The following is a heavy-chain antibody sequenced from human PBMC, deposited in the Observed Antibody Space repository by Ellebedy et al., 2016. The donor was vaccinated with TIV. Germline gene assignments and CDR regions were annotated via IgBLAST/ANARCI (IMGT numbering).Heavy chain of an antibody. D-gene: IGHD6-25*01. V-gene: IGHV3-7*01. CDR1: GFTFSDHW. Sequence: GESLKISCAASGFTFSDHWMSWVRQAPGKGLEWVANIKEDGSKRFYVESVKGRFFISRDNAKNSLYLQMNSLRVEDTALYYCASFAGSQRAYNWFDPWGQGTLVTVSS. J-gene: IGHJ5*02. CDR3: ASFAGSQRAYNWFDP. CDR2: IKEDGSKR.